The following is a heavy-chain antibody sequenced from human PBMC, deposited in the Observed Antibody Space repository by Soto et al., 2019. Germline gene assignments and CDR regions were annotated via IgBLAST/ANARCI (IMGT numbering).Heavy chain of an antibody. V-gene: IGHV1-8*02. CDR2: MNPGSGDT. Sequence: ASVKVSGKASGYTFTNNDVSWVRQATGQGLEWMGWMNPGSGDTGYAQKFQGRVTMTRDISIATAYMELNSLTSEDTAIYYCARMESFGSLNWFDPWGQGPLVTVSS. CDR1: GYTFTNND. J-gene: IGHJ5*02. D-gene: IGHD5-18*01. CDR3: ARMESFGSLNWFDP.